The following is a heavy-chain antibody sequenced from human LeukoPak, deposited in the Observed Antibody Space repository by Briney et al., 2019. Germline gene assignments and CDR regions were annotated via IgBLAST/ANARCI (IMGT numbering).Heavy chain of an antibody. CDR1: LCILTSYC. CDR2: IYSGGSGH. CDR3: GMCGDRVRRQDDAFVV. J-gene: IGHJ3*01. Sequence: VQSVNVSCKVSLCILTSYCIGWLRQMPCRGLEWMGIIYSGGSGHTYSPSFEGQVTISVDKFINTALLQWSRPQASDTARYYWGMCGDRVRRQDDAFVVSGQGKMVTVS. V-gene: IGHV5-51*01. D-gene: IGHD3-10*02.